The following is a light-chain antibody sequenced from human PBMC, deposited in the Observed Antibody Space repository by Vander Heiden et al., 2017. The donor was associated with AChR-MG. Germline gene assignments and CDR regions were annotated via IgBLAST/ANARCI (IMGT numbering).Light chain of an antibody. CDR2: ATS. V-gene: IGKV1-NL1*01. CDR3: QQYYVTPPT. J-gene: IGKJ1*01. Sequence: DIQMTQSPSSLSASVGDRVTLTCRASQDIRNALAWYQQKPGKAPALLLYATSRLQSGVPSRFSGGGSGTEFTLTISSLQPEDFATYVCQQYYVTPPTFGQGTKLEIK. CDR1: QDIRNA.